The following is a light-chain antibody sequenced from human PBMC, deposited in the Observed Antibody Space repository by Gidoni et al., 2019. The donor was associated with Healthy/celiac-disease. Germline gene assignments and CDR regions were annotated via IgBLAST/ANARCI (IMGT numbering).Light chain of an antibody. CDR3: QQYGSSFT. J-gene: IGKJ3*01. V-gene: IGKV3-20*01. CDR1: QSVSSSY. Sequence: EIVLTQSPGTLSLSPGERATLSCRASQSVSSSYLAWYQQKPGQAPRLLIDGASSRATGIPDRFSGSGSGTDFTLTISRLEPEDFAVNYCQQYGSSFTFGPXTKVDIK. CDR2: GAS.